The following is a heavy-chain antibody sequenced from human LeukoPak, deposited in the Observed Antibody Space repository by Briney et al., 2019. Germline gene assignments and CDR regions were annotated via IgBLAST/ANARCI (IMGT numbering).Heavy chain of an antibody. D-gene: IGHD2-2*01. CDR3: AKDHSTAYYYYMDV. V-gene: IGHV3-23*01. CDR2: ISGSGGST. Sequence: GGSLRLSCAAPGFTFSSYAMSWVRQAPGKGLEWVSAISGSGGSTYYADSVKGRFTISRDNSKNTLYLRMNSLRAEDTAVYYCAKDHSTAYYYYMDVWGKGTTVTVSS. J-gene: IGHJ6*03. CDR1: GFTFSSYA.